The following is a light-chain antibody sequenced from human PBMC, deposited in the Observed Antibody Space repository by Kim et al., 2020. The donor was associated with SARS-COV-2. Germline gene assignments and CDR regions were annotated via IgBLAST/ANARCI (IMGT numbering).Light chain of an antibody. CDR2: GAS. CDR1: QRLGSNY. J-gene: IGKJ5*01. V-gene: IGKV3-20*01. Sequence: SPGESATPSCRASQRLGSNYLAWYQQKPGQAPRLLISGASRRATGIPDRFSGSGSGIDFTLTISRLEPEDFAVYFCQQYGGSPITFGQGTRLEIK. CDR3: QQYGGSPIT.